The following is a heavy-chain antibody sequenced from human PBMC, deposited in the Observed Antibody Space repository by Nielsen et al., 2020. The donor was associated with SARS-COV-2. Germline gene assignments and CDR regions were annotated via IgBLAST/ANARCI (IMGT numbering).Heavy chain of an antibody. CDR2: ISYDGSNK. CDR1: GFTFSSYA. CDR3: ARLGSLIVGATEGGYFDY. D-gene: IGHD1-26*01. J-gene: IGHJ4*02. V-gene: IGHV3-30-3*01. Sequence: GESLKISCAASGFTFSSYAMHWVRQAPGKGLEWVAVISYDGSNKYYADSVKGRFTISRDNSKNTLYLQMNSLRAEDTAVYYCARLGSLIVGATEGGYFDYWGQGTLVTVSS.